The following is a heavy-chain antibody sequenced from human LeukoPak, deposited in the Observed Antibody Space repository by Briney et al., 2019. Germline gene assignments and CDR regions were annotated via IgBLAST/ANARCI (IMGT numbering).Heavy chain of an antibody. J-gene: IGHJ4*02. CDR1: GYTFTGYY. CDR2: INPNSGGT. CDR3: ARVYGDQTSLDY. V-gene: IGHV1-2*02. Sequence: ASVKVSCKASGYTFTGYYMHWVRQAPGQGLEWMGWINPNSGGTNYAQKFQGRVTITRDTSASTAYMELSSLRSEDTAVYYCARVYGDQTSLDYWGQGTLVTVSS. D-gene: IGHD4-17*01.